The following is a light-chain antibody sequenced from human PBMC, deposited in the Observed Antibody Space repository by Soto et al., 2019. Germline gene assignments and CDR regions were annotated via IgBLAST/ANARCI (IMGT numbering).Light chain of an antibody. Sequence: DIQMTQSPSTLSASVGDRVTITCRASQSIATYLNWYQQKPGTAPRLLIYRASSVKSGVPPRFSGSGSGRDFTLTISSLRPEDVATYFCQQSYSSPPWTFGQGTKVDLK. CDR3: QQSYSSPPWT. J-gene: IGKJ1*01. CDR1: QSIATY. CDR2: RAS. V-gene: IGKV1-39*01.